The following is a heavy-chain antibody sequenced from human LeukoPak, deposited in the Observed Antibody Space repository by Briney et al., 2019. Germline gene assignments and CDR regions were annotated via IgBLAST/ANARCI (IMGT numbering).Heavy chain of an antibody. D-gene: IGHD6-19*01. CDR3: ATGAVAGYWYFDL. J-gene: IGHJ2*01. CDR2: ISGSGGST. CDR1: GFTFSSYG. V-gene: IGHV3-23*01. Sequence: GGTLRLSCAASGFTFSSYGMSWVRQAPGKGLEWVSAISGSGGSTYYADSVKGRFTISRDNSKNTLYLQMNSLRAEDTAVYYCATGAVAGYWYFDLWGRGTLVTVSS.